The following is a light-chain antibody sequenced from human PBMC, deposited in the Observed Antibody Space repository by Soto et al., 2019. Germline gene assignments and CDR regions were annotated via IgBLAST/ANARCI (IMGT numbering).Light chain of an antibody. CDR2: GAS. V-gene: IGKV3-20*01. Sequence: EIVLTQSPGTLSLSPGERATLSCRASQSVSSSYLAWYQQKPGQAPRLLIYGASSRATGIPERFSGSGSGTDFILTISRLDPEDFAVYYCQQYGNSPTYSFGQGTKLEIK. CDR1: QSVSSSY. CDR3: QQYGNSPTYS. J-gene: IGKJ2*01.